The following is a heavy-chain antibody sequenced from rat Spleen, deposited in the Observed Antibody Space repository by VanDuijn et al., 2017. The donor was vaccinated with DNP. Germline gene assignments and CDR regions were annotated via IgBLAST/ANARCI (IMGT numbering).Heavy chain of an antibody. CDR3: TRWGFMDA. J-gene: IGHJ4*01. D-gene: IGHD4-4*01. V-gene: IGHV5-7*01. CDR2: ISYDGSGT. Sequence: EVQLVESGGGLVQPGRSLKLSCAASRFTFSDYNMAWVRQAPKKGLEWVATISYDGSGTYYRDSVQGRFTISRDNAKDTHYLQMDGLRSEDTATYYCTRWGFMDAWGQGTSVTVSS. CDR1: RFTFSDYN.